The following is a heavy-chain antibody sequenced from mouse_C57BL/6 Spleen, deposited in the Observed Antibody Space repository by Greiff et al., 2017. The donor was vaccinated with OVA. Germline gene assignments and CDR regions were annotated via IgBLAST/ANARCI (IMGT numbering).Heavy chain of an antibody. CDR1: GYSITSGYD. CDR2: ISYSGST. D-gene: IGHD2-3*01. V-gene: IGHV3-1*01. Sequence: EVNLVESGPGMVKPSQSLSLTCTVTGYSITSGYDWHWIRHFPGNKLEWMGYISYSGSTNYNPSLKSRISITHDTSKNHFFLKLNSVTTEDTATYYCARDPDGYYAMDYWGQGTSVTVSS. CDR3: ARDPDGYYAMDY. J-gene: IGHJ4*01.